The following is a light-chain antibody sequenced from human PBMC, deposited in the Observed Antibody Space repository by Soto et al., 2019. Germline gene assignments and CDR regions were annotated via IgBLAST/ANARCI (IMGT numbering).Light chain of an antibody. CDR2: AAS. V-gene: IGKV1-27*01. J-gene: IGKJ3*01. Sequence: DIQMTQSPTSLSASVGDRVTITCRASQGIRNFVAWYPQKPGQAPKLLIYAASTLQSGVPSRFSGSGSGTDFTLTISSLQPEDVATYSCQKYSSVPVFGPGTKVEIK. CDR3: QKYSSVPV. CDR1: QGIRNF.